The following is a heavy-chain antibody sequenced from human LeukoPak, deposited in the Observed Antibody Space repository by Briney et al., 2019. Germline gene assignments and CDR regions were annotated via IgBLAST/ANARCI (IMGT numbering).Heavy chain of an antibody. J-gene: IGHJ2*01. V-gene: IGHV1-8*01. CDR1: GCTFTSYD. Sequence: GASVKVSCKAPGCTFTSYDINWVRQATGQGLEWMGWMNPNSGNTGYAQKFQGRVTMTRNTSISTAYMELSSLRSEDTAVYYCARNQYQLLYDHWYFDLWGRGTLVTVSS. CDR2: MNPNSGNT. D-gene: IGHD2-2*02. CDR3: ARNQYQLLYDHWYFDL.